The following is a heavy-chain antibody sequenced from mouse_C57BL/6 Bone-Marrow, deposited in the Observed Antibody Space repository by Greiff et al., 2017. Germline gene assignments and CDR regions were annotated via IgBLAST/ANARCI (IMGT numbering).Heavy chain of an antibody. D-gene: IGHD1-1*01. CDR3: TRDDYGSSYPHWYFDV. V-gene: IGHV1-15*01. J-gene: IGHJ1*03. Sequence: QVQLQQSGAELVRPGASVTLSCKASGYTFTDYEMHWVKQTPVHGLEWIGAIDPETGGTAYNQKFKGKAILTADKSSSTAYMELRSLTSEDSAVYYCTRDDYGSSYPHWYFDVWGTGTTVTVSS. CDR1: GYTFTDYE. CDR2: IDPETGGT.